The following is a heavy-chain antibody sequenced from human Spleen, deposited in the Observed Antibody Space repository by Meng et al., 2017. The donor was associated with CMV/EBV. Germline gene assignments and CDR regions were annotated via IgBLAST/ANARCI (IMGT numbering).Heavy chain of an antibody. CDR2: ISPYDGP. V-gene: IGHV1-18*01. CDR3: ARDLEYCGSTSCFEDCFDP. Sequence: FTKYGNSWVRQAPGRGLEWIGWISPYDGPNYARNLRGRVTLTTDTSTTTAYMDLRSLRSDDTAVYYCARDLEYCGSTSCFEDCFDPWGQGTLVTVSS. CDR1: FTKYG. D-gene: IGHD2-2*01. J-gene: IGHJ5*02.